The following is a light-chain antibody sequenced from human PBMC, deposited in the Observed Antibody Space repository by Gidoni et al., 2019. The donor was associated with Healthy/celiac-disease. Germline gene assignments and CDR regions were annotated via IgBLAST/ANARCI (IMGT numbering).Light chain of an antibody. CDR3: QQYNSYLWT. CDR1: QSISSW. Sequence: DIQITQSPSTRSASVGDRVTITCRASQSISSWLAWYQQKPGKAPKLLIYKASSLESGVPSRFSGSGSGTEFTLTISSLQPDDFATYYCQQYNSYLWTFGQGTKVEIK. V-gene: IGKV1-5*03. J-gene: IGKJ1*01. CDR2: KAS.